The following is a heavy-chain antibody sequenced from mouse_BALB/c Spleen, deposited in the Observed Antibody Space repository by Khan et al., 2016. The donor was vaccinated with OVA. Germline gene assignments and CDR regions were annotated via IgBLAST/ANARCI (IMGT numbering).Heavy chain of an antibody. Sequence: EVELVESGGGLVQPGGSRKLSCAASGFTFSNFGMHWVRQAPEKGLEWVAYISSGSNTIYYADSVRGRSTISRATPGHTLFLQLTSLSSEDTAIYYCTRRHNTHAGFAYWGQGTLVTVSA. CDR3: TRRHNTHAGFAY. CDR1: GFTFSNFG. J-gene: IGHJ3*01. D-gene: IGHD3-2*01. V-gene: IGHV5-17*02. CDR2: ISSGSNTI.